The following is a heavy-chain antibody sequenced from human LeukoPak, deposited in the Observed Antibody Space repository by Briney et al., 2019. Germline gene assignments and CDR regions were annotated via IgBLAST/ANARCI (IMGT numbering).Heavy chain of an antibody. CDR1: GYTFTGYY. CDR3: ASPIPHQMYDSGGGDAFDI. V-gene: IGHV1-2*02. CDR2: INPNSGGT. D-gene: IGHD3-22*01. J-gene: IGHJ3*02. Sequence: ASVKVSCKASGYTFTGYYIHWVRQAPGQGLEWMGWINPNSGGTNYAQKFQGRVTMTRDTSITTAYMELSRLRSDDTAVYSCASPIPHQMYDSGGGDAFDIWGQETMVTVSS.